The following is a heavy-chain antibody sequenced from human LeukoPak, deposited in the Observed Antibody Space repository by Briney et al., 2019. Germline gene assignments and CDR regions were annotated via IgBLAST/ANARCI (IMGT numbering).Heavy chain of an antibody. D-gene: IGHD3-10*01. CDR1: GYTFTNYG. J-gene: IGHJ4*02. CDR3: ARYNSMFRGVTTSDY. CDR2: SAYNGNT. V-gene: IGHV1-18*01. Sequence: ASVKVSCKASGYTFTNYGFNWVRQAPGQGLEWMGNSAYNGNTNYAQKFQDRVTMTTDTSTSTAYMELRSLGSDDTAVYYCARYNSMFRGVTTSDYWGQGTLVTVSS.